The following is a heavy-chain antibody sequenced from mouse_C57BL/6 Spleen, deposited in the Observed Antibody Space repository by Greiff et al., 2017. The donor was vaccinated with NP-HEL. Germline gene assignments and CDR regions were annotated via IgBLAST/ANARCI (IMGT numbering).Heavy chain of an antibody. Sequence: QVQLQQPGAELVMPGASVKLSCKASGYTFTSYWMHWVKQRPGQGLEWIGEIDPSDSYTNYNQKFKGKSTLTVDKSSSTAYMQLSSLTSEDSAVYYCARDTTVVGHFDYWGQGTTLTVSS. V-gene: IGHV1-69*01. CDR1: GYTFTSYW. CDR3: ARDTTVVGHFDY. D-gene: IGHD1-1*01. J-gene: IGHJ2*01. CDR2: IDPSDSYT.